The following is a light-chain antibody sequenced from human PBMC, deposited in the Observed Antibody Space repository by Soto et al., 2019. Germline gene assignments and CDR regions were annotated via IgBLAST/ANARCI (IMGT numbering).Light chain of an antibody. CDR3: EHYDTFPYT. CDR1: QSIDNW. Sequence: DIQMTQSPSFVSASVGDRVTITCRASQSIDNWLAWYQQKPGKAPKLLIYDAFTLESGVSSGFSGSGSGTEFTLTISSLRPDDFATYYGEHYDTFPYTFGQGTKMEIK. V-gene: IGKV1-5*01. J-gene: IGKJ2*01. CDR2: DAF.